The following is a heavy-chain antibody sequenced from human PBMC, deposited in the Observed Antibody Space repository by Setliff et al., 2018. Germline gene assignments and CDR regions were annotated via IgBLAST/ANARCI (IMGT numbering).Heavy chain of an antibody. CDR1: GDSFSDYY. Sequence: SETLSLTCAVYGDSFSDYYWSWIRQPPGKGLEWLGNIFHSGSTYYNPTLNSRVTMSVDTSKNQFSLMLTSVTDADTAIYSCARDPHLTGGLDRWGQGTLVTVSS. CDR2: IFHSGST. J-gene: IGHJ5*02. CDR3: ARDPHLTGGLDR. V-gene: IGHV4-34*10. D-gene: IGHD3-9*01.